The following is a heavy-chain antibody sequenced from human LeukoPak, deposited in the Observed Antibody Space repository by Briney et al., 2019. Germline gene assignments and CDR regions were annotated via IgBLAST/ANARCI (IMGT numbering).Heavy chain of an antibody. V-gene: IGHV1-2*02. J-gene: IGHJ4*02. D-gene: IGHD3-9*01. Sequence: ASVKLSCKASRYSFTAYYMHWVRQAPGQGLEWMGWINPNRGGTNYAQKFEGSVTMTRDTAITTAYMEMSRLTSDDTALYYCARSPHILTGENVYYRGQGTLVTVSS. CDR2: INPNRGGT. CDR3: ARSPHILTGENVYY. CDR1: RYSFTAYY.